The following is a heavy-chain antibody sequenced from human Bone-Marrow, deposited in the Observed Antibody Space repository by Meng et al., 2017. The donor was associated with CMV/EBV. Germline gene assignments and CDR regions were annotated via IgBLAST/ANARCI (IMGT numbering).Heavy chain of an antibody. CDR1: GFMFSGYS. CDR2: ISYDGSNK. CDR3: ARAPERYCSSTSCYQGDY. Sequence: GGSLRLSCAASGFMFSGYSMNWVRQAPGKGLEWVAVISYDGSNKYYADSVKGRFTISRDNSKNTLYLQMNSLRAEDTAVYYCARAPERYCSSTSCYQGDYWGQGTLVTVSS. D-gene: IGHD2-2*01. V-gene: IGHV3-30*04. J-gene: IGHJ4*02.